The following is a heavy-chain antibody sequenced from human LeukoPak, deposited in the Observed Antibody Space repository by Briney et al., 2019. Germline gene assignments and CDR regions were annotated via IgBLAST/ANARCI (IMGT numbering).Heavy chain of an antibody. V-gene: IGHV3-20*04. CDR3: ARDLRDRRYYYYYYYMDV. CDR2: INWNGSST. J-gene: IGHJ6*03. CDR1: GFTFSSYA. D-gene: IGHD5/OR15-5a*01. Sequence: PGGSLRLSCAASGFTFSSYAMNWVRQAPGKGLEWVSGINWNGSSTGYADSVKGRFTISRDNAKNSLYLQMNSLRAEDTALYYCARDLRDRRYYYYYYYMDVWGKGTTVTVSS.